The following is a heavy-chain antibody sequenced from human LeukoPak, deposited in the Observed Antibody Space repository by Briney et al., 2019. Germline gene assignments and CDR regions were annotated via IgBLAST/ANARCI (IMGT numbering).Heavy chain of an antibody. Sequence: SETLSLTCTVSGGSISSSSYYWGWIRQPQGKGLGWIGNIYYSGSTYYNPSLKSRVTISVATSKNQFSLKLTSVTAADTAVFYCARLYARFAYYYMDVWGKGTTVTVSS. D-gene: IGHD2-8*01. CDR2: IYYSGST. CDR1: GGSISSSSYY. J-gene: IGHJ6*03. V-gene: IGHV4-39*07. CDR3: ARLYARFAYYYMDV.